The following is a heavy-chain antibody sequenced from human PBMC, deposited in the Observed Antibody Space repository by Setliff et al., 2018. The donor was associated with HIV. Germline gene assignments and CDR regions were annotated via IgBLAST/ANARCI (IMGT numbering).Heavy chain of an antibody. CDR2: INQSGRT. J-gene: IGHJ4*02. D-gene: IGHD2-2*01. Sequence: SETLSLTCGIYGGSFSDYYWSWIRQTPGKGLEWIGEINQSGRTNNNPSLKSRITISVDTSKNQFSLQLSSVTAADTAVYYCAREAPADSSSTSYYFDYWGQGTLVTVSS. CDR3: AREAPADSSSTSYYFDY. V-gene: IGHV4-34*01. CDR1: GGSFSDYY.